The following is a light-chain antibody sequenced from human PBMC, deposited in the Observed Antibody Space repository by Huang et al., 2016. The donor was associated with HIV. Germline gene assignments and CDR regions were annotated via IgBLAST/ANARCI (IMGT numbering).Light chain of an antibody. CDR2: GAS. CDR1: RSVSNN. Sequence: EIVMTQSPLTLSVSPGERATLSCRASRSVSNNLAWFQQKPGRAPRLLIYGASTRATGIPAKFSGSGSGTEFTLSITGLQAEDFAVYYCQQYNNWPRTFGQGTKVEIK. V-gene: IGKV3-15*01. CDR3: QQYNNWPRT. J-gene: IGKJ1*01.